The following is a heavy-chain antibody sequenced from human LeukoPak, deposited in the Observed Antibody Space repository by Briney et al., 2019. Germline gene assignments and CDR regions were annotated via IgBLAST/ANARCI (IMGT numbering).Heavy chain of an antibody. J-gene: IGHJ5*02. CDR3: ARDSSEWVAQHLDP. D-gene: IGHD6-19*01. V-gene: IGHV4-59*01. CDR1: GASMRSYY. Sequence: PSETLSLTCTVSGASMRSYYWSWIRQPPGKGLEWIGYIYHDGSTTYNPSLKSRVTISVDTSKNQFSLKLTSVTAADTAVYYCARDSSEWVAQHLDPWGQGTLVTVSS. CDR2: IYHDGST.